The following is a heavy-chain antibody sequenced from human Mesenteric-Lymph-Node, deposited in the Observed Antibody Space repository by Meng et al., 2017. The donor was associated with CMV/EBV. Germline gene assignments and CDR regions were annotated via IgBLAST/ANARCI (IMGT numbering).Heavy chain of an antibody. CDR3: LRDGKTADLSDD. D-gene: IGHD1-1*01. CDR2: SNPNSGGA. V-gene: IGHV1-2*02. J-gene: IGHJ4*02. Sequence: ASVKVSCKASGYTFTDYFIHWIRQAPGQGLEWMGWSNPNSGGANYAQKFVGRVTMTRDTSIATAYMELSSLTSDDTAVYFCLRDGKTADLSDDWGQGTLVTVSS. CDR1: GYTFTDYF.